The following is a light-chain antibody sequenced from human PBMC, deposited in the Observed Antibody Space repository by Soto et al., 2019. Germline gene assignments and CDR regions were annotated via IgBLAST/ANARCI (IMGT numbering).Light chain of an antibody. J-gene: IGKJ2*01. CDR1: QSIINNY. V-gene: IGKV3-20*01. CDR3: QQYGTSPLMYT. CDR2: GAS. Sequence: ESVLTQSPGSLSLSPGETATLSCRASQSIINNYLAWYQQKPGQAPRLLIYGASIRATGVPDRFSGSGSGTALTLTITRLEAEDFAVYSCQQYGTSPLMYTFGQGTKLGVK.